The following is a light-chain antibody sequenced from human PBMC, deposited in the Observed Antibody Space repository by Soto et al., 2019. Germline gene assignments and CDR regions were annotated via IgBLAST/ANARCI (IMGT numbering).Light chain of an antibody. CDR3: QKYNSAPRT. CDR2: AAS. CDR1: QGISNY. Sequence: EIQMTQSPSSLPASVGDRVTSTCRASQGISNYLAWYQQKPGKVPKLLIYAASTLQSGVPSRFSGSGSGTDFTLTISSLQPEDVATYYCQKYNSAPRTFGQGTKVEIK. V-gene: IGKV1-27*01. J-gene: IGKJ1*01.